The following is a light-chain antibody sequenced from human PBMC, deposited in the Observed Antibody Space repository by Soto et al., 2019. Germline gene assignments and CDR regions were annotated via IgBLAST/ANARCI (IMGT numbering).Light chain of an antibody. CDR2: DAS. CDR3: QQRNNWPPIT. V-gene: IGKV3-11*01. Sequence: EIVFTQSPVTLSFSPGERATLSFRASQSVSSYLAWYQQRPGQAPRLLIYDASNRATGIPARFSGSGSGTDLTLTIDNLEPEDFAIYYCQQRNNWPPITFGQGTRLEIK. J-gene: IGKJ5*01. CDR1: QSVSSY.